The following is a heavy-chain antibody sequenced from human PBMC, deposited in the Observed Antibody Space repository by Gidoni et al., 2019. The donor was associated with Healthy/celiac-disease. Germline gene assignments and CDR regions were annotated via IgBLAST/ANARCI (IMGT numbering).Heavy chain of an antibody. V-gene: IGHV3-43*01. CDR3: AKEAYSSLDY. Sequence: EVQLVESGGVVVQPGGSLRLSCAASGFTLDDYTRHWVRQAPGKGLEWVSLISWDGGSTYYADSVKGRFTISSDNSQNSLYLQMNSLRTEDTALYYCAKEAYSSLDYWGQGTLVTVSS. CDR1: GFTLDDYT. J-gene: IGHJ4*02. CDR2: ISWDGGST. D-gene: IGHD6-13*01.